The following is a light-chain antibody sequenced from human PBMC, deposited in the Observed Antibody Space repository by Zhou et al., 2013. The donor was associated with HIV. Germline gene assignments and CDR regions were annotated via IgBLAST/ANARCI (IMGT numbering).Light chain of an antibody. Sequence: EIVLTQSPGTLSLSPGERAILSCRASQTVSRSFLNWYQQKPGQAPSLLIYDTSRRATGIPDRFSGSGSGTDFTLTISRLEPEDFAVYFCQQSDTPPLTFGGGTKVEIK. CDR3: QQSDTPPLT. J-gene: IGKJ4*01. CDR2: DTS. V-gene: IGKV3-20*01. CDR1: QTVSRSF.